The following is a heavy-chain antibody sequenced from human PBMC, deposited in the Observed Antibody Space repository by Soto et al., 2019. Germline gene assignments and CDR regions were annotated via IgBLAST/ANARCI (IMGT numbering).Heavy chain of an antibody. CDR1: GFTVSNNY. Sequence: EVQLVESGGGLVQPGGSLRLSCAASGFTVSNNYMTWVRQAPGRGLEWISIIYTRGTTYYADSVKGRFTISRDNYDNTLYLQMNSLRAEDTAMYYCARERDTTGYILRYWGQGTLVTVSS. V-gene: IGHV3-53*01. D-gene: IGHD3-9*01. CDR2: IYTRGTT. J-gene: IGHJ4*02. CDR3: ARERDTTGYILRY.